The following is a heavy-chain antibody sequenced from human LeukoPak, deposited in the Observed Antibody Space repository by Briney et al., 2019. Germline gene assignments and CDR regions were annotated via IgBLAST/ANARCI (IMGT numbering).Heavy chain of an antibody. CDR1: GYTFTSYY. CDR2: INPSGGST. CDR3: ARAQNDYYYDSSGYYS. J-gene: IGHJ4*02. D-gene: IGHD3-22*01. Sequence: ASVNVSCTASGYTFTSYYMHWVRQTPGQGLEWMGIINPSGGSTSYAQKFQGRVTMTRDTSTSTVYMELSSLRSEDTAVYYCARAQNDYYYDSSGYYSWGQGTLVTVSS. V-gene: IGHV1-46*01.